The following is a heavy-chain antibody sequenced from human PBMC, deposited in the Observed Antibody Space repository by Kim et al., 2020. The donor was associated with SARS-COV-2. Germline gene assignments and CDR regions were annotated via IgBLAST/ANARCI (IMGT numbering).Heavy chain of an antibody. CDR3: ARGSGYDYWFDP. J-gene: IGHJ5*02. D-gene: IGHD5-12*01. CDR1: GDSVSGNSAA. V-gene: IGHV6-1*01. CDR2: TYYRSKWSN. Sequence: SQTLSLTCAISGDSVSGNSAAWNWIRQSPSRGLEWLGRTYYRSKWSNDYAVSVKSRISINPYTSKNQFSLQLNSVTPEDTAVYYCARGSGYDYWFDPWGQGTLVTVSS.